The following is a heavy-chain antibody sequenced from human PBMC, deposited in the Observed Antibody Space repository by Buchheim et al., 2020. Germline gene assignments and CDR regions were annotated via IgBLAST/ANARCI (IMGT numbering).Heavy chain of an antibody. Sequence: QVQLVESGGGVVQPGRSLRLSCAASGFTFSSYGMHWVRQAPGKGLEWVAVISYDGSNKYYADSAKGRFTISRDNSKKTLYLQMNSLRAEDTAVYYCAKGKGYGSGSYRFDYWGQGTL. V-gene: IGHV3-30*18. CDR1: GFTFSSYG. D-gene: IGHD3-10*01. CDR2: ISYDGSNK. J-gene: IGHJ4*02. CDR3: AKGKGYGSGSYRFDY.